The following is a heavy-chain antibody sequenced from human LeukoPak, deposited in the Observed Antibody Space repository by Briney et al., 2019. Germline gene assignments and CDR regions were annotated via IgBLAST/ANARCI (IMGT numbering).Heavy chain of an antibody. CDR3: ARGGTTGGFDY. J-gene: IGHJ4*02. D-gene: IGHD4-17*01. V-gene: IGHV3-48*03. CDR1: GFTFSSYE. CDR2: ISSSGSTI. Sequence: QPGGSLRLSXAASGFTFSSYEMNWVRQAPGKGLEWVSYISSSGSTIYYADSVKGRFTISRDNAKNPLYLQMNSLRAEDTAVYYCARGGTTGGFDYWGQGTLVTVSS.